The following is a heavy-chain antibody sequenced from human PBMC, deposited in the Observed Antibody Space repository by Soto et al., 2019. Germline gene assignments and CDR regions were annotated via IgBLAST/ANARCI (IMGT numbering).Heavy chain of an antibody. J-gene: IGHJ4*02. V-gene: IGHV4-34*01. CDR1: GGSFSGYY. CDR3: ARVLNYDYIWGSYRYTSYFDY. D-gene: IGHD3-16*02. Sequence: NPSETLSLTCAVYGGSFSGYYWSWIRQPPGKGLEWIGEINHSGSTNYNPSLKSRVTISVDTSKNQFSLKLSSVTAADTAVYYCARVLNYDYIWGSYRYTSYFDYWGQGTLVTVSS. CDR2: INHSGST.